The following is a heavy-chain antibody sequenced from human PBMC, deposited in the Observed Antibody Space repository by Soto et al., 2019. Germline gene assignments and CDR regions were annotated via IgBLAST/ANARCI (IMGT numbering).Heavy chain of an antibody. CDR3: AKDMRPDGVWDFDY. V-gene: IGHV3-23*01. D-gene: IGHD4-17*01. CDR1: GFTFETYS. CDR2: IIQDGTT. J-gene: IGHJ4*02. Sequence: EVQLLASGGGLVQPGGSLRLSCAASGFTFETYSMVWVRQAPGRGPEWVSGIIQDGTTYYVDSVKGRFTISRDNAKNTVDLQMTTLRGEDTAVYDCAKDMRPDGVWDFDYWGQGTLVTVSS.